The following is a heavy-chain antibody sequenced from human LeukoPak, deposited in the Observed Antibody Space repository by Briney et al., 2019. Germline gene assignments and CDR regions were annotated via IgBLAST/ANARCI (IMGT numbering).Heavy chain of an antibody. J-gene: IGHJ4*02. CDR3: ARSRGTFLPHDY. D-gene: IGHD3-16*01. CDR1: GLTVSSNY. CDR2: IYSGGGT. V-gene: IGHV3-66*01. Sequence: PGGSLRLSCVVSGLTVSSNYMSWVRQALGKGLEWVSVIYSGGGTYYADSVKGRFTISRDNSTNTLYLLMNSVRVEDTAVYYCARSRGTFLPHDYWGQGTLVTVSS.